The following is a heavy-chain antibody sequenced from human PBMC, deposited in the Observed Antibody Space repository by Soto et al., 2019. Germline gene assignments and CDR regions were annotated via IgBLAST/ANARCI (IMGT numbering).Heavy chain of an antibody. V-gene: IGHV4-34*01. D-gene: IGHD3-9*01. CDR3: ARESHDILTGPPWVWYFDL. CDR1: GGSFSGYY. Sequence: QVQLQQWGAGPLRPLETLSLTCGVSGGSFSGYYWAWIRQSPGKGLEWIGEINDRGSINYNPSLKSLVSIAVDTSKNQYSLNLRSVTAADTAVYYCARESHDILTGPPWVWYFDLWGRGTLVTVSS. CDR2: INDRGSI. J-gene: IGHJ2*01.